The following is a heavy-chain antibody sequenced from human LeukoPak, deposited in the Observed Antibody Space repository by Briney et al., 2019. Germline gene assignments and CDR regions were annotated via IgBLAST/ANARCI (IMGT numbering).Heavy chain of an antibody. V-gene: IGHV1-2*02. J-gene: IGHJ5*02. D-gene: IGHD3-16*01. Sequence: ASVKVSCKASGYTFTGYYMHWVRQAPGQGLEWMGWINPNSGGTNYAQKFQGRVTMTRDTSISTAYMELSRLRSDDTAVYYCARALGVWGSYFWFDPWGQGTLVTVSS. CDR2: INPNSGGT. CDR1: GYTFTGYY. CDR3: ARALGVWGSYFWFDP.